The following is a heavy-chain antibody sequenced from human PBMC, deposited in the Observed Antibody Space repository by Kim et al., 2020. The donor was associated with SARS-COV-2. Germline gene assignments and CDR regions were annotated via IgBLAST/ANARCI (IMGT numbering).Heavy chain of an antibody. D-gene: IGHD6-19*01. V-gene: IGHV3-23*01. CDR2: ISGSGGST. CDR3: AKVLSPGIAVAGTGGGYYYYGMDV. Sequence: GGSLRLSCAASGFTFSSYAMSWVRQAPGKGLEWVSAISGSGGSTYYADSVKSRFTISRDNSKNTLYLQMNSLRAEDTAVYYCAKVLSPGIAVAGTGGGYYYYGMDVWGQGTTVTVSS. J-gene: IGHJ6*02. CDR1: GFTFSSYA.